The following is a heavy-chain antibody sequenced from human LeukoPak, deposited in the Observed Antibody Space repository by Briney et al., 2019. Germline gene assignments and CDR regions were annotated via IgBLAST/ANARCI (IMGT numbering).Heavy chain of an antibody. D-gene: IGHD6-13*01. Sequence: SGGPLRLSCAASGFTFSSYWMSWVRQAPGKGLEWVANIKQDGSEKYYVDSVKGRFTISRDNAKNSLYLQMNSLRAEDTAVYYCARGVVESSSWYFPHYYYYYMDVWGKGTTVTVSS. J-gene: IGHJ6*03. V-gene: IGHV3-7*04. CDR3: ARGVVESSSWYFPHYYYYYMDV. CDR1: GFTFSSYW. CDR2: IKQDGSEK.